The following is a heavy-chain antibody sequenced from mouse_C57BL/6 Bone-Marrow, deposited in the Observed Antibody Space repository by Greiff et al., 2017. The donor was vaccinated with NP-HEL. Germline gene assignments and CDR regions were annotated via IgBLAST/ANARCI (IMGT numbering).Heavy chain of an antibody. CDR3: ARRDYDWNYAMDY. Sequence: VQLQQPGAELVRPGTSVKLSCKASGYTFTSYWMHWVKQRPGQGLEWIGVIDPSDSYTNYNQKFKGKATLTVDTSSSTAYMQLSSLTSEDSAVYYCARRDYDWNYAMDYWGQGTSVTVSS. V-gene: IGHV1-59*01. D-gene: IGHD2-4*01. J-gene: IGHJ4*01. CDR2: IDPSDSYT. CDR1: GYTFTSYW.